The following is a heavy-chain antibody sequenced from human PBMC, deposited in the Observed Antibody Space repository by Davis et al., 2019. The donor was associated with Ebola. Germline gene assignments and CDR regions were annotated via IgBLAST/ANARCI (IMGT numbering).Heavy chain of an antibody. Sequence: PGGSLRLSCAASGFTFSSYGMHWVRQAPGKGLEWVAVIWYDGSNKYYADSVKGRFTISRDNSKNTLYLQMNSLRAEDTAVYYCARDIVLMVYAIRYFDYWGQGTLVTVSS. D-gene: IGHD2-8*01. CDR2: IWYDGSNK. V-gene: IGHV3-33*01. CDR1: GFTFSSYG. J-gene: IGHJ4*02. CDR3: ARDIVLMVYAIRYFDY.